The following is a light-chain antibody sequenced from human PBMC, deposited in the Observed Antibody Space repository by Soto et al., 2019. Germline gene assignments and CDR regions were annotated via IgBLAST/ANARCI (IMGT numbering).Light chain of an antibody. CDR3: HQYDNAPFT. CDR2: GAS. V-gene: IGKV3-20*01. J-gene: IGKJ3*01. CDR1: QSLSSNY. Sequence: EIVLTQSPGTLSLSPGERAPLSCRASQSLSSNYLAWYQQRPGQSPRLLVYGASSRATGIPDRFSGSGFGTDFALTISRLEPEDSAVYYCHQYDNAPFTFGPGTRVGIK.